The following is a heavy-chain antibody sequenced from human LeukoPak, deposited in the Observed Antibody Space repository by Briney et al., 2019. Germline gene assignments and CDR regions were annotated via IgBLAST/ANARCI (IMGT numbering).Heavy chain of an antibody. Sequence: GGSLRLSCAASGFTFSSYAMSWVRQAPGKGLEGVSAISGSGGSTYYADSVKGRFTISRDNSKNTLYLQMNSLRAEDTAVYYCRVFEIEYSSSNYDYWGQGTLVTVSS. CDR1: GFTFSSYA. D-gene: IGHD6-6*01. V-gene: IGHV3-23*01. J-gene: IGHJ4*02. CDR3: RVFEIEYSSSNYDY. CDR2: ISGSGGST.